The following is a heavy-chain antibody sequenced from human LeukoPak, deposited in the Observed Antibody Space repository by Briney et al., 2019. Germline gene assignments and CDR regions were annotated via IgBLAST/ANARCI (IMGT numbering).Heavy chain of an antibody. J-gene: IGHJ5*02. V-gene: IGHV1-8*01. CDR2: MNPNSGNT. CDR1: GYTFTSYD. Sequence: GASVKVSCKASGYTFTSYDINWVRQATGQGLEWMGWMNPNSGNTGYAQKFQGRVTMTRNTSISTAYMEPSSLRSEDTAVYYCARDDRDYDFWSGYYPSGSWGQGTLVTVSS. D-gene: IGHD3-3*01. CDR3: ARDDRDYDFWSGYYPSGS.